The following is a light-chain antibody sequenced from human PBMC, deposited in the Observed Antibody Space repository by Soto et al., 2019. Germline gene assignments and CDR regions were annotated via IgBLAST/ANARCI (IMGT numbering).Light chain of an antibody. CDR2: EVS. V-gene: IGLV2-8*01. Sequence: QSALTQPPSASGSPGQSVTISCTGTSSDVGGYKYVSWYQQHPGKAPKLMIYEVSKRPSGVPDRFSGSKSGNTASLTVSGLQAEDEADYYCSSYADRHNVLFGGGTKLTV. CDR3: SSYADRHNVL. CDR1: SSDVGGYKY. J-gene: IGLJ2*01.